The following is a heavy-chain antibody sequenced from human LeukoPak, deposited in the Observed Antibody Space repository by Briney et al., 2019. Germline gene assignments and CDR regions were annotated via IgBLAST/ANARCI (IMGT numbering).Heavy chain of an antibody. CDR1: EFTFSSYW. Sequence: GGSLRLSCAASEFTFSSYWMSWVRQAPGKGLEWVANIKQDGGQIYYLESVKGRFTVSRDNAKNSLYLQMNSPRAEDTAVYYCARLGARQMLEYWGQGTLVTVSS. CDR3: ARLGARQMLEY. D-gene: IGHD4-17*01. V-gene: IGHV3-7*01. J-gene: IGHJ4*02. CDR2: IKQDGGQI.